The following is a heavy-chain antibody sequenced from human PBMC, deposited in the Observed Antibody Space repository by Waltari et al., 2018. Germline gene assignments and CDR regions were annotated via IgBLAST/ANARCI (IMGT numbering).Heavy chain of an antibody. CDR2: IYTSENT. V-gene: IGHV4-4*07. D-gene: IGHD1-26*01. J-gene: IGHJ4*02. CDR1: GGSISNYF. CDR3: ARENRGRSYSHFDY. Sequence: QVQLQESGPGLVKPSETLSLTCTVSGGSISNYFWSWIRQPAGKGLEWIGRIYTSENTNYNPSLKSRVTMSVDMSKNQFSLKLNSVTAADTAVYYCARENRGRSYSHFDYWGQGTLVTVSS.